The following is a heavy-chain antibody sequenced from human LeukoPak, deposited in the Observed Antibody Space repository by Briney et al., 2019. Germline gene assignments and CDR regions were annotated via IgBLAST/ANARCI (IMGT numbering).Heavy chain of an antibody. CDR3: ASQSGY. CDR1: GFTFSSYG. V-gene: IGHV3-30*03. J-gene: IGHJ4*02. Sequence: GGSLRLSCAASGFTFSSYGMHWVRQAPGKGLEWVAVISYDGSNKYYADSVKGRFTISRDNSKNTLYLQMNSLRAEDTAVYYCASQSGYWGQGTLVTVSS. CDR2: ISYDGSNK.